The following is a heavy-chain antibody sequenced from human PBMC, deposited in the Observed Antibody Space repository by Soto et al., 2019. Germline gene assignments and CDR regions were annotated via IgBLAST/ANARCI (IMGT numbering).Heavy chain of an antibody. J-gene: IGHJ5*02. V-gene: IGHV3-48*03. CDR3: ARALYSSGWYGDWFDP. CDR2: ISSSGSTI. D-gene: IGHD6-19*01. CDR1: GFTFSSYE. Sequence: PGGSLRLSCAASGFTFSSYEMNWVRQAPGKGLEWVSYISSSGSTIYYADSVKGRFTISRDNAKNSLYLQMNSLRAEDTAVYYCARALYSSGWYGDWFDPWGQGTLVTVSS.